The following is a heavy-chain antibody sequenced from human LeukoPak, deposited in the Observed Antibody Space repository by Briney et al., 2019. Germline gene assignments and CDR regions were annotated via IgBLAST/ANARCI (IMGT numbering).Heavy chain of an antibody. CDR2: INQSGST. D-gene: IGHD2-15*01. J-gene: IGHJ4*02. CDR3: ARGALKWALPPIRARKSYYFDY. V-gene: IGHV4-34*01. Sequence: PSETLSLTCAVYSGSFSNYYWSWIRQPPGKVLEWIGEINQSGSTNYNPSLKSRVTISVDTSKNHFSLKLSSVTAADTAVYYCARGALKWALPPIRARKSYYFDYWGQGTLVTVSS. CDR1: SGSFSNYY.